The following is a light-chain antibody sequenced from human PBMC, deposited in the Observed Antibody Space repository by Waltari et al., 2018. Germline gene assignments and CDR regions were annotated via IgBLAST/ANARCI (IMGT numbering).Light chain of an antibody. V-gene: IGLV4-69*02. J-gene: IGLJ2*01. Sequence: AWHQRQPEKGPRFLMTLNSDGSYIQGDGIPDRFSGPSSGAERYLIISSLQFEDEADYYCQTWGTGIFWPFGGVTKLTVL. CDR3: QTWGTGIFWP. CDR2: LNSDGSY.